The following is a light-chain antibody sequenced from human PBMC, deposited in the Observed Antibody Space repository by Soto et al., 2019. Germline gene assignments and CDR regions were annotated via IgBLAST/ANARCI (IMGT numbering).Light chain of an antibody. J-gene: IGKJ2*01. Sequence: EVVLTQSPGTLSLSPGERAILSCRASQSVGSSYLAWYQQKPGQAPRLLIYSGSYRATGIPDRFSGSGSEADFTLTISRLVPEDFAVYYCQQYGDSPMFTFGQGTNLEIK. CDR1: QSVGSSY. V-gene: IGKV3-20*01. CDR3: QQYGDSPMFT. CDR2: SGS.